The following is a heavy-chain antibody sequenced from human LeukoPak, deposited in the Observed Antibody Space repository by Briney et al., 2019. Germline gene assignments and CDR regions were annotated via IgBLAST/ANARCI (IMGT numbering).Heavy chain of an antibody. Sequence: PGGSLRLSCAASGFTFSSYGMSWVRQAPGKGLEWVSAISGSGGSTYYADSVKGRFTISRDNAKNSLYLQMNSLRAEDTAVYYCARDRYSGNDYWGQGTLVTVSS. D-gene: IGHD5-12*01. CDR2: ISGSGGST. CDR1: GFTFSSYG. V-gene: IGHV3-23*01. CDR3: ARDRYSGNDY. J-gene: IGHJ4*02.